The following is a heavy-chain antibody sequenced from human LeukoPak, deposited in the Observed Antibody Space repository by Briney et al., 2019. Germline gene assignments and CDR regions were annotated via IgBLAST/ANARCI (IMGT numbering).Heavy chain of an antibody. Sequence: GGSLRLSCAASGFTFSGSAMHWVRQASGKGLEWVGRIRSKANSYATAYAASVKGRFTISRDNSKSTLFLQMNSLRAEDTAVYYCAKSSYYDSSGYYREYYFDYWGQGTLVTVSS. D-gene: IGHD3-22*01. CDR2: IRSKANSYAT. J-gene: IGHJ4*02. CDR1: GFTFSGSA. CDR3: AKSSYYDSSGYYREYYFDY. V-gene: IGHV3-73*01.